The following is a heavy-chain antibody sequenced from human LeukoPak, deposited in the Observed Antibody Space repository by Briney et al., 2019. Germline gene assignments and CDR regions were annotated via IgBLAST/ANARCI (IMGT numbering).Heavy chain of an antibody. CDR2: IFYNGKT. V-gene: IGHV4-61*08. CDR3: ARIFDV. J-gene: IGHJ4*02. CDR1: GASFRSGGQY. Sequence: SETLSLTCTLSGASFRSGGQYWGWIRQTPGKGLEWIGDIFYNGKTNYNPSLKSRVTISLDTSRSQFSLRLSSVTASDTGVYYCARIFDVWGWGTLVTVSS.